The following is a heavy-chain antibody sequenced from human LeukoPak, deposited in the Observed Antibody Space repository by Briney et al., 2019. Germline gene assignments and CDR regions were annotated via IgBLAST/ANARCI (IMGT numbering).Heavy chain of an antibody. J-gene: IGHJ4*02. CDR3: ARGPIVATLGFDY. Sequence: GGSLRLSCAASGFTFSSYWMSWVRQAPGKGLEWVANIEQDGSEKYYVDSVKGRFTISRDNAKNSLYLQMNSLRAEDTAVYYCARGPIVATLGFDYWGQGTLVTVSS. CDR2: IEQDGSEK. V-gene: IGHV3-7*03. D-gene: IGHD5-12*01. CDR1: GFTFSSYW.